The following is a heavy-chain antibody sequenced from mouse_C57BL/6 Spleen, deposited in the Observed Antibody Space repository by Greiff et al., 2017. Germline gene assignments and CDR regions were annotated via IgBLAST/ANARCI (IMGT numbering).Heavy chain of an antibody. CDR3: ARAGITTVFDY. V-gene: IGHV1-19*01. CDR1: GYTFTDYY. D-gene: IGHD1-1*01. J-gene: IGHJ2*01. Sequence: VQLQQSGPVLVKPGASVKMSCKASGYTFTDYYMNWVKQSHGKSLEWIGVINPYNGGTSYNQKFKGKATLTVDKSSSTAYMELNSLTSEDSAVYYCARAGITTVFDYWGQGTTLTVSS. CDR2: INPYNGGT.